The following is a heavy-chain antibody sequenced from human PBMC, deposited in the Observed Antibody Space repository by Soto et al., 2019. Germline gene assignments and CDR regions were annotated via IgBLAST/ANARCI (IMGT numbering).Heavy chain of an antibody. V-gene: IGHV4-59*01. CDR1: GGSISRYY. Sequence: SETLSLTCTVSGGSISRYYWSWIRQPPGKGLEWIGYIYYSGSTNYNPSLKSRVTISVDTSKNQFSLKLSSVTAADTAVYYCARYAVDPRGIRSYYMYVCGKGTSVIVSS. CDR3: ARYAVDPRGIRSYYMYV. D-gene: IGHD3-16*01. J-gene: IGHJ6*03. CDR2: IYYSGST.